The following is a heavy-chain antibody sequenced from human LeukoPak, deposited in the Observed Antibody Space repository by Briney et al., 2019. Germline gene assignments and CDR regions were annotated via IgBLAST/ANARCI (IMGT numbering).Heavy chain of an antibody. CDR1: EYTLTSYD. J-gene: IGHJ2*01. CDR3: ARGPTYYYDSSGSRGFDL. V-gene: IGHV1-8*03. CDR2: MNPNSGNT. D-gene: IGHD3-22*01. Sequence: ASVKFSCKAFEYTLTSYDINWLRQATGQGLKWMGWMNPNSGNTGYAQKFQGRVTITRNTSISTAYMELSSLRSEDTAVYYCARGPTYYYDSSGSRGFDLWGRGTLVTVSS.